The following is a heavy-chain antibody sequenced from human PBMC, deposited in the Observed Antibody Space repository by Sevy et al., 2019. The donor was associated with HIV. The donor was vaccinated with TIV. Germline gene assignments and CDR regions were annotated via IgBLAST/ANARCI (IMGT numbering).Heavy chain of an antibody. CDR1: GFTFNMYG. J-gene: IGHJ3*02. D-gene: IGHD1-1*01. V-gene: IGHV3-33*08. CDR3: AGEHNWDDAFDI. CDR2: IWYDGSIK. Sequence: GGSLRLSCAASGFTFNMYGMHWVRQAPGKGLEWVGKIWYDGSIKKYADSVKGRFTISRDNSKSTLYLQMNGLRGEDTTVYFCAGEHNWDDAFDIWGQGTMVTVSS.